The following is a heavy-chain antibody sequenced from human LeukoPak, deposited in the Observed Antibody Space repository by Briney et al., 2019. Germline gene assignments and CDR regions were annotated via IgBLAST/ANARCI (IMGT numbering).Heavy chain of an antibody. J-gene: IGHJ4*02. CDR1: GGTFSSYA. CDR3: ASRGVVVPAAPFDY. CDR2: IIPIFGTA. D-gene: IGHD2-2*01. V-gene: IGHV1-69*05. Sequence: GASVKVSCKASGGTFSSYAISWVRQAPGQGLEWMGGIIPIFGTASYAQKFQGRVTITTDESTSTAYMELSSLRSEDTAVYYCASRGVVVPAAPFDYWGQGTLVTVSS.